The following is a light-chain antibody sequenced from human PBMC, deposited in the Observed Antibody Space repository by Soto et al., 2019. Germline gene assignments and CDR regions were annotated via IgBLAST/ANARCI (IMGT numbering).Light chain of an antibody. CDR3: QKYNSAPPNLT. Sequence: DIQMTQSPSSLSASVGDRVTITCRASQGISNYLAWYQQKPGQVPKLLIYAASTLQSGVPSRFSGSGSGTDFTLTISSLQPEDVATYYCQKYNSAPPNLTFGGGTKVEIK. J-gene: IGKJ4*01. CDR1: QGISNY. CDR2: AAS. V-gene: IGKV1-27*01.